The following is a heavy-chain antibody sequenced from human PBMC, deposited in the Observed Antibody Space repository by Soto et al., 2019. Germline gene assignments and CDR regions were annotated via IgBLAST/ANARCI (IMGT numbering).Heavy chain of an antibody. J-gene: IGHJ4*02. V-gene: IGHV3-23*01. Sequence: PGGSLRLSCAASGFTFSNYAMNWVRQAPGKGLEWVSAISDGGGSTYYADSVKGRFTISRDNSKGTLSLQMNSLRAEDTAIYYCAKGSDCPGGSCYSPFSYWGQGALVTVSS. D-gene: IGHD2-15*01. CDR1: GFTFSNYA. CDR2: ISDGGGST. CDR3: AKGSDCPGGSCYSPFSY.